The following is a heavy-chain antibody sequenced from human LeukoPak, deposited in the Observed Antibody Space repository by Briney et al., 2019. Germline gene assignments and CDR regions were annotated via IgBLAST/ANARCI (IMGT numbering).Heavy chain of an antibody. CDR1: GFTFSSYG. Sequence: GGSLRLSCAASGFTFSSYGMHWVRQAPGKGLEWVAVIWYDGSNKYYADSVKGRFTISRDNSKNTLYLQMNSLRAEDTAVYYCAKAGPDYGAGSYWFDYWGQGTLVTVSS. D-gene: IGHD3-10*01. V-gene: IGHV3-33*06. CDR2: IWYDGSNK. CDR3: AKAGPDYGAGSYWFDY. J-gene: IGHJ4*02.